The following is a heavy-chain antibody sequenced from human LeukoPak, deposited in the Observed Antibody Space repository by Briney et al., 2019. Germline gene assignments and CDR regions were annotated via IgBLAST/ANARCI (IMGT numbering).Heavy chain of an antibody. CDR2: IKQDGNEK. V-gene: IGHV3-7*03. CDR3: ARIGGSSGAFYFDY. J-gene: IGHJ4*02. Sequence: GGSLRLSCAASGFTFSNYWMSWVRQAPGKGLEWAASIKQDGNEKYYVDSVKGRFTISRDNAQNSPFLHMNSLTAGDTAVYFCARIGGSSGAFYFDYWGQGTLVTVSS. CDR1: GFTFSNYW. D-gene: IGHD1-26*01.